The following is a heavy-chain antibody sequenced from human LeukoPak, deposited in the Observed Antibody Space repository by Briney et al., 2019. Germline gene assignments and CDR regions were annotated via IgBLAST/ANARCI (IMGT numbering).Heavy chain of an antibody. V-gene: IGHV3-23*01. CDR3: ARALEMGGEGWYPRGAFDI. CDR1: GFTFSGHW. CDR2: IGASGGTT. Sequence: GGSLRLSCAASGFTFSGHWMHWVRQAPGKGLEWVSRIGASGGTTSYADSVRGRFTISRDNSKNTLFLQMNSLRSEDTAVYYCARALEMGGEGWYPRGAFDIWGQGTMVTVSS. J-gene: IGHJ3*02. D-gene: IGHD2-15*01.